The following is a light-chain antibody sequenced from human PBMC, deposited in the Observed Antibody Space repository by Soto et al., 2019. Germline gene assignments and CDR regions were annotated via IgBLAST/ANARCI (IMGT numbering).Light chain of an antibody. CDR1: RSNIGAGYA. V-gene: IGLV1-40*01. CDR3: QSYDRSLSVV. Sequence: QSVLTQPPSVSGAPGQGVTISCTGSRSNIGAGYAVQWYQQLPGTAPKLLIDDNSARPSGVPDRFSGSKSGTSASLAITGLQAEDEADYYCQSYDRSLSVVFGGGTKLTVL. CDR2: DNS. J-gene: IGLJ2*01.